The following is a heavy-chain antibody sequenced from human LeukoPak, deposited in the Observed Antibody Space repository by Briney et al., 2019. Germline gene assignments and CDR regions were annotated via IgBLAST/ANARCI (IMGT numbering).Heavy chain of an antibody. D-gene: IGHD4-11*01. Sequence: GGSLRLSCAASGFTFSSYSMNWVRQAPGKGLEWVSSISSSSSYIYYADSVKGRFTISRDNSKNTLYLQMNSLRAEDTAVYYCAKGRNYVYWFDPWGQGTLVTVSS. CDR2: ISSSSSYI. CDR1: GFTFSSYS. J-gene: IGHJ5*02. V-gene: IGHV3-21*04. CDR3: AKGRNYVYWFDP.